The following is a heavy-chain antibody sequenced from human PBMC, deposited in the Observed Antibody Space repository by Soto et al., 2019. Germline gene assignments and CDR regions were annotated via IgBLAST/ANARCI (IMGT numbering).Heavy chain of an antibody. CDR1: GFTFSNYW. V-gene: IGHV3-74*03. J-gene: IGHJ4*02. Sequence: EVQLVESGGGLVQPGGSLILSCAASGFTFSNYWMVWVRQAPRKGLVWVSRIIGDGLYTTYADSVKGRFPISRDNAKNTVYLQMNSLRVEDTAVYYCARGILGSGTANDHWGQGTLVTVSS. CDR2: IIGDGLYT. CDR3: ARGILGSGTANDH. D-gene: IGHD3-10*01.